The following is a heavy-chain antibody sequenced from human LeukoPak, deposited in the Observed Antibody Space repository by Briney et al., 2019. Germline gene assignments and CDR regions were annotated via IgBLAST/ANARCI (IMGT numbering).Heavy chain of an antibody. CDR2: FDPEDGET. CDR3: ASGAAAGTFDY. CDR1: GYTLTELS. J-gene: IGHJ4*02. V-gene: IGHV1-24*01. D-gene: IGHD6-13*01. Sequence: ASVKVSCKVSGYTLTELSMHWVRQAPGKGLEWMGGFDPEDGETIYAQKFQGRVTITADKSTSTAYMELSSLRSEDTAVYYCASGAAAGTFDYWGQGTLVTVSS.